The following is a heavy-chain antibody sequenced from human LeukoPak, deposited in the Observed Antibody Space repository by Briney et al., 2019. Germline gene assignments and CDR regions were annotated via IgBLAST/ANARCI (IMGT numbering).Heavy chain of an antibody. D-gene: IGHD1-14*01. V-gene: IGHV3-7*01. CDR2: IKPDGSER. CDR1: GLTFSQSW. J-gene: IGHJ4*02. Sequence: GGSLRHSCAASGLTFSQSWMSWVRQTPGKGLEWVASIKPDGSERYYVDPVKGRFTISRDNANNSLYLQMNSLRVEDTAVYYCTRGITTSDYWGQGTLVTVSS. CDR3: TRGITTSDY.